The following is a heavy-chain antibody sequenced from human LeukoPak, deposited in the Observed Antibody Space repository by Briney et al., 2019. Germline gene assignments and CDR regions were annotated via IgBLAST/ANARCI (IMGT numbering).Heavy chain of an antibody. V-gene: IGHV4-34*01. CDR2: INHRGST. CDR3: ARVLGLPVVGGVGWFDR. D-gene: IGHD3-10*01. J-gene: IGHJ5*02. CDR1: GGSFSGSY. Sequence: SETLSLTCAVYGGSFSGSYWSWIRQPPGKGLEWIGEINHRGSTNYNPSLKSRVTISADTSKNQFSLNVSSVTAADTAVYYCARVLGLPVVGGVGWFDRWGQGTLVTVSS.